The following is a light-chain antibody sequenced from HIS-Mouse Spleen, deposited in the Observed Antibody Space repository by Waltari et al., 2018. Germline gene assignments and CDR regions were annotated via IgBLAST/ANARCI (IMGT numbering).Light chain of an antibody. CDR1: ALPKKY. CDR2: EDS. J-gene: IGLJ1*01. V-gene: IGLV3-10*01. CDR3: YSTDSSGNHRV. Sequence: SYELTQPPSVSVSPGQTARITCSGDALPKKYAYWYQQKSGQAPVLVIYEDSKRPSGIPEGFSGSSSGTMATLTISGAQVEDEADYYCYSTDSSGNHRVFGTGTKVTVL.